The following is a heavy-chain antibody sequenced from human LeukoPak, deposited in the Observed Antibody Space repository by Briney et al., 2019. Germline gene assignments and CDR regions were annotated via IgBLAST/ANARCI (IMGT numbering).Heavy chain of an antibody. CDR2: ISAYNGNT. J-gene: IGHJ3*02. CDR1: GYTFTSYG. Sequence: ASVKVSCKASGYTFTSYGISWVRLAPGQGLEWMGWISAYNGNTNYAQKLQGRVTMTTDTATSTAYMELRSLRSDDTAVYYCARGNTLWFGEFPADDAFDIWGQGTMVTVSS. V-gene: IGHV1-18*01. CDR3: ARGNTLWFGEFPADDAFDI. D-gene: IGHD3-10*01.